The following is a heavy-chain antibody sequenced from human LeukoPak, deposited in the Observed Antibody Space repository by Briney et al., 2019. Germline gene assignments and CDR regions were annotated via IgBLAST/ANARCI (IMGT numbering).Heavy chain of an antibody. J-gene: IGHJ4*02. V-gene: IGHV3-9*01. D-gene: IGHD6-19*01. CDR1: GCTIDDYA. CDR2: ISWNSGSI. CDR3: AKDNRRNYTSGPNPDSLH. Sequence: QSGRSLRLSCAASGCTIDDYAMRWVRQPPGKGLEWVSGISWNSGSIDYADSVKGRFTISRDNAKNSLYLQMNSLRVEDTAFYYCAKDNRRNYTSGPNPDSLHWGQGALVTVSS.